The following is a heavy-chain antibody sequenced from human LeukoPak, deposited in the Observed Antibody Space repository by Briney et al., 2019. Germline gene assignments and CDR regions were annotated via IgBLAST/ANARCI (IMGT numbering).Heavy chain of an antibody. D-gene: IGHD1-26*01. J-gene: IGHJ6*03. V-gene: IGHV1-8*01. CDR3: ARALAWGGSSYSYYYMDV. CDR2: INPNSGNA. CDR1: GYTFSDYD. Sequence: ASVKVSCKASGYTFSDYDINWVRQATGQGLEWMGWINPNSGNAGYAQKFQGRVTMTRNTSISTAYMELSGLRSEDTAVYYCARALAWGGSSYSYYYMDVWDKGTTVTVSS.